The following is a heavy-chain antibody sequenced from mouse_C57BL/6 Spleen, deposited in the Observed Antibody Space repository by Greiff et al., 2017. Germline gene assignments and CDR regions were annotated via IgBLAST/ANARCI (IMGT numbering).Heavy chain of an antibody. CDR1: GFSLTSYA. V-gene: IGHV2-9-1*01. D-gene: IGHD2-3*01. CDR3: ARNGGNDGYFFYYFDY. J-gene: IGHJ2*01. Sequence: VKLVESGPGLVAPSQSLSITCTVSGFSLTSYAISWVRQPPGKGLEWLGVIWTGGGTNYNSALKSRLSISKDNSKSQVFLKMNSLQTDDTARYYCARNGGNDGYFFYYFDYWGQGTTLTVSS. CDR2: IWTGGGT.